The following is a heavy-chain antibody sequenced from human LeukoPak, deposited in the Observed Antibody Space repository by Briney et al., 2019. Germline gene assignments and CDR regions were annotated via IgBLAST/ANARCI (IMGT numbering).Heavy chain of an antibody. J-gene: IGHJ5*02. CDR3: AIGGNWHGGVDP. D-gene: IGHD4-23*01. Sequence: SVKVSCKASGGTFSSYAISWVQQAPGQGLEWMGGIIPIFGTANYAQKFQGRVTITADESTSTAYMELSSLRSEDTAVYYCAIGGNWHGGVDPWGQGTLVTVSS. V-gene: IGHV1-69*13. CDR2: IIPIFGTA. CDR1: GGTFSSYA.